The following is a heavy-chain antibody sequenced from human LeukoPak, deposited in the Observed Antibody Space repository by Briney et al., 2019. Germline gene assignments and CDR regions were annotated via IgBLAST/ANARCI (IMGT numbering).Heavy chain of an antibody. V-gene: IGHV3-30*03. CDR1: GFTFSSYG. CDR3: ASHGSWYSPNFDY. D-gene: IGHD6-13*01. CDR2: ISYDGSNK. Sequence: GRSLRLSCAASGFTFSSYGMHWVRQAPGKGLEWVAVISYDGSNKYYADSVKGRFTISRDNSKNTLYLQMNSPRAEDTAVYYCASHGSWYSPNFDYWGQGTLVTVSS. J-gene: IGHJ4*02.